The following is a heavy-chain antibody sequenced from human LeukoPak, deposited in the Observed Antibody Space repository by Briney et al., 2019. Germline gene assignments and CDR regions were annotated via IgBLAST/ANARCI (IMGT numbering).Heavy chain of an antibody. V-gene: IGHV1-69*06. D-gene: IGHD6-19*01. CDR1: GGTFSSYA. Sequence: GASVKVSCKASGGTFSSYAISWVRQAPGQGLEWMGGIIPISGTANYAQKFQGRVTITADKSTSTAYMELSSLRSEDTAVYYCARDGGSGWYDYWGQGTLVTVSS. CDR3: ARDGGSGWYDY. J-gene: IGHJ4*02. CDR2: IIPISGTA.